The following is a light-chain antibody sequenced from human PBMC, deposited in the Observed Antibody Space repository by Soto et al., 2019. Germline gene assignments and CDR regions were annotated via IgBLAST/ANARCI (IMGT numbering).Light chain of an antibody. CDR2: DVS. Sequence: QSALPQPASVSGSPGQSITISCTGTSSDVGGYNYVSWYQQHPGKAPKLMIYDVSNRPSGVSNRFSGSKSGTTASLTISGLQAEDDADYYCSSYTSSSTLVVFGEGTKLAVL. J-gene: IGLJ2*01. V-gene: IGLV2-14*01. CDR3: SSYTSSSTLVV. CDR1: SSDVGGYNY.